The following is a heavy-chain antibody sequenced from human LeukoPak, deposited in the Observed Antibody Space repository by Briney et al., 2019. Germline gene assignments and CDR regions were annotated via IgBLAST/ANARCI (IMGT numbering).Heavy chain of an antibody. CDR3: AKDSRLGITMVRGADDYYMDV. D-gene: IGHD3-10*01. Sequence: GGSLRLSCAASGFTFDDYAMHWVRQAPGKGLEWVSLISWDGGSTYYADSVKGRFTISRDNSKNSLYLQMNSLRAEDTALYYCAKDSRLGITMVRGADDYYMDVWGKGTTVTVSS. CDR2: ISWDGGST. J-gene: IGHJ6*03. V-gene: IGHV3-43D*03. CDR1: GFTFDDYA.